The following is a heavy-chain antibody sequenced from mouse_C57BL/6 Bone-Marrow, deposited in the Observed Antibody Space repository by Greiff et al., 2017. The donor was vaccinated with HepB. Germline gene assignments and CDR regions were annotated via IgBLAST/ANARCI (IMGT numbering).Heavy chain of an antibody. CDR3: TLGDYDGAY. CDR2: IDPENGDT. Sequence: EVQLQESGAELVRPGASVKLSCTASGFNIKDDYMHWVKQRPEQGLEWIGWIDPENGDTEYASKFQGKATITADTSSNTAYLQLSSLTSEDTAVYYCTLGDYDGAYWGQGTLVTVSA. CDR1: GFNIKDDY. D-gene: IGHD2-4*01. V-gene: IGHV14-4*01. J-gene: IGHJ3*01.